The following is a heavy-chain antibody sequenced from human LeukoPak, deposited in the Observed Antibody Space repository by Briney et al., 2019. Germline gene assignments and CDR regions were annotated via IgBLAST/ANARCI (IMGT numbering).Heavy chain of an antibody. CDR2: ISSSGSNT. CDR1: GFTLSSYA. V-gene: IGHV3-23*01. J-gene: IGHJ4*02. Sequence: PGGSLRLSCAASGFTLSSYALSWVRQAPGKGLEWVASISSSGSNTFYADSVKGRFTISRGDPENTLYLQMNSLRAEDTAVYYCARDLNYYGSGSFDYWGQGTLVTVSS. D-gene: IGHD3-10*01. CDR3: ARDLNYYGSGSFDY.